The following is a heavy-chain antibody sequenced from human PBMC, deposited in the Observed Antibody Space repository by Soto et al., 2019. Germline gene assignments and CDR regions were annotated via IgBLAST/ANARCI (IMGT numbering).Heavy chain of an antibody. CDR2: IYYSGST. J-gene: IGHJ4*02. Sequence: SETLSLTCTVSGGSISSGGYYWSWIRQHPGKGLEWIGYIYYSGSTYYNPSLKSRVTISVDTSKNQFSLKLSSVTAADTAVYYCARSGYSYGPNPLLYWGQGTLVTSPQ. V-gene: IGHV4-31*03. CDR1: GGSISSGGYY. CDR3: ARSGYSYGPNPLLY. D-gene: IGHD5-18*01.